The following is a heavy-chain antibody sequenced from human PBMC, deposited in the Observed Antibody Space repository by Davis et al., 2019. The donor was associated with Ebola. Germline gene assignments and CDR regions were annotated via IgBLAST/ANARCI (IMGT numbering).Heavy chain of an antibody. Sequence: SGPTLVKPTETPTLTCTFSGFSLRTSGVRVNWIRQSPGKALEWLARIDWDDDKFYSTSLKTRLSISKDTSKNQVVLTMTNMDPVDTATYYCARLTCSGSSCFLDYWGQGTLVTVSS. J-gene: IGHJ4*02. CDR2: IDWDDDK. CDR1: GFSLRTSGVR. D-gene: IGHD2-15*01. V-gene: IGHV2-70*04. CDR3: ARLTCSGSSCFLDY.